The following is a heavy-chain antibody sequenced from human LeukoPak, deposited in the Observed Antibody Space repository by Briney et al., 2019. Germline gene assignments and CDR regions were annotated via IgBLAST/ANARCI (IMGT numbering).Heavy chain of an antibody. CDR2: IYYSGST. J-gene: IGHJ4*02. CDR3: AREPAATQTLDY. Sequence: PSETLSLTCTVSGGSISSGDYYGSWIRQPPGKGLEGIGYIYYSGSTYYNPSLKSRVTISVDTSKNQFSLKLSSVTAADTAVYYCAREPAATQTLDYWGQGTLVTVSS. D-gene: IGHD2-2*01. CDR1: GGSISSGDYY. V-gene: IGHV4-30-4*01.